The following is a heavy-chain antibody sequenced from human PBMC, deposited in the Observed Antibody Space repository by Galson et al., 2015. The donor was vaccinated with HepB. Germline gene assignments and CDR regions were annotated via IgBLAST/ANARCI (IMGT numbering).Heavy chain of an antibody. Sequence: LSLTCTVSGGSISSYYWSWIWQPPGKGLEWIGYIYYSGSTNYNPSLKSRVTISVDTSKNQFSLKLSSVTAADTAVYYCARVPATIKGIYYYYYGMDVWGQGTTVTVSS. J-gene: IGHJ6*02. CDR2: IYYSGST. CDR3: ARVPATIKGIYYYYYGMDV. D-gene: IGHD5-12*01. V-gene: IGHV4-59*01. CDR1: GGSISSYY.